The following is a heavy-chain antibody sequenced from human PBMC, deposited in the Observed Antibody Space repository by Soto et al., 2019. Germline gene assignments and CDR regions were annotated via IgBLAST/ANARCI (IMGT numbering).Heavy chain of an antibody. V-gene: IGHV3-23*01. CDR2: ISGSGGTT. J-gene: IGHJ4*02. Sequence: GGSLRLSCAASGFTFNNYAMSWVRQAPGEGLEWVSAISGSGGTTYYADSVEGRFTISRDNSKNTLYLQMNSLRAEDTAVYYCAKDRFLPSDSRRYLFDYWGQGTSVTVSS. CDR3: AKDRFLPSDSRRYLFDY. D-gene: IGHD3-22*01. CDR1: GFTFNNYA.